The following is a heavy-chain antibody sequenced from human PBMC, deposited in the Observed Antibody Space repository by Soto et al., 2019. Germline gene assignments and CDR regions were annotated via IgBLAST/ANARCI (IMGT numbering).Heavy chain of an antibody. CDR2: INPKNGAT. Sequence: QVHLVQSGAEVKKTGASVKVSCKASGYSFTGYSMHWVRQAPGQGLEWMGWINPKNGATNYAQKFQGWVTMIRDTSFSSADMELRNLKSDDTAVYSGAIQDGGVVYWGQGTLVTVSS. CDR1: GYSFTGYS. D-gene: IGHD3-16*01. CDR3: AIQDGGVVY. V-gene: IGHV1-2*04. J-gene: IGHJ4*02.